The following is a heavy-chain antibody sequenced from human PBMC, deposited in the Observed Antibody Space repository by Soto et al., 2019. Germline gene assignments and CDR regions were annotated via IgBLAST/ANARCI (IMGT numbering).Heavy chain of an antibody. CDR2: IYHSGST. J-gene: IGHJ6*02. D-gene: IGHD3-10*01. CDR3: AREVMVRGVIFSYGMDV. Sequence: KSSETLSLTCAVSGGSISSSNWWSWVRQPPGKGLEWIGEIYHSGSTNYNPSLKSRVTISVDKSKNQFSLKLSSVTAADTAVYYCAREVMVRGVIFSYGMDVWGQGTTVTSP. CDR1: GGSISSSNW. V-gene: IGHV4-4*02.